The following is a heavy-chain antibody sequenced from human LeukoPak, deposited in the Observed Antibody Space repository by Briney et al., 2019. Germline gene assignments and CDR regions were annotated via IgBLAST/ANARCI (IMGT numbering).Heavy chain of an antibody. J-gene: IGHJ4*02. V-gene: IGHV3-66*03. Sequence: GGSLRLSCAASEFSVGSNYMTWVRQAPGKGLEWVSAITSSGAYTDYADSVKGRFAISRDNSNNMLYLQMNSLRAEDTAVYYCARDHHPYDFWSGYYSNYWGQGTLVTVSS. CDR2: ITSSGAYT. CDR3: ARDHHPYDFWSGYYSNY. CDR1: EFSVGSNY. D-gene: IGHD3-3*01.